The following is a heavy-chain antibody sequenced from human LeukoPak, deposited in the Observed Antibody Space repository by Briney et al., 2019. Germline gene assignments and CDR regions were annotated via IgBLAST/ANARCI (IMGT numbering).Heavy chain of an antibody. CDR1: GFTFNSYA. D-gene: IGHD6-13*01. V-gene: IGHV3-30-3*01. CDR3: ASFPPSSIAAVHY. CDR2: ISHDGSNN. Sequence: PGGSLRLSCAASGFTFNSYAMHWVRQAPGKGLEWVVVISHDGSNNYYADSVKGRFTISRDDSKNTVSLQMNSLRADDTAVYYCASFPPSSIAAVHYWGQGTLVTVSS. J-gene: IGHJ4*02.